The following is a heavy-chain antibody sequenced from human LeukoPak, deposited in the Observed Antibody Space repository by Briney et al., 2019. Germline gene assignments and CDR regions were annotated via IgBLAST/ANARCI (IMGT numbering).Heavy chain of an antibody. CDR2: INPSGGST. V-gene: IGHV1-46*01. CDR3: ARDQPGEYYYDSSGYYLFDAFDI. J-gene: IGHJ3*02. Sequence: VASVKVSCKASGYTFTGYYMHWVRQAPGQGLEWMGIINPSGGSTSYAQKFQGRVTMTRDTSTSTVYMELSSLRSEDTAVYYCARDQPGEYYYDSSGYYLFDAFDIWGQGTMVTVSS. CDR1: GYTFTGYY. D-gene: IGHD3-22*01.